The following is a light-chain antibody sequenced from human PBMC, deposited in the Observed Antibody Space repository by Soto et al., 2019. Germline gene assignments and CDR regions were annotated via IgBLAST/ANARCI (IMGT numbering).Light chain of an antibody. CDR3: QKYNSALLT. Sequence: DIQMTQSPSTLSASVGDRFTITCRASQTIDSWLAWYQQRPGKPPNLLIYKASTLASGVPSRFSGSGSGTDFTLTISSLQPEDVATYYCQKYNSALLTFGGGTKVDI. J-gene: IGKJ4*01. CDR1: QTIDSW. CDR2: KAS. V-gene: IGKV1-5*03.